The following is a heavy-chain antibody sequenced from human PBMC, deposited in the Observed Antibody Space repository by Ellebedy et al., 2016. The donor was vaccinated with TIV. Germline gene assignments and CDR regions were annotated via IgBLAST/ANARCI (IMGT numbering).Heavy chain of an antibody. J-gene: IGHJ6*03. CDR3: AGQNYYYYMDV. CDR1: GFTFSSYA. Sequence: GESLKISCAASGFTFSSYAMSWVRQAPGKGLEWVSVISGSGGSTYYADSVKGRFTISRDNSKNTLYLQMNSLRAEDTAVYYCAGQNYYYYMDVWGKGTTVTVSS. V-gene: IGHV3-23*01. CDR2: ISGSGGST.